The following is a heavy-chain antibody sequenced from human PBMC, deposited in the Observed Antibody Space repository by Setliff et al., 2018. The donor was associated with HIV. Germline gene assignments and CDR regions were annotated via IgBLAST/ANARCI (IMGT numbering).Heavy chain of an antibody. CDR3: ARVSSTYWYSIFRNYYYHMDV. CDR1: GGSFSDNY. D-gene: IGHD2-8*02. CDR2: INHRGRT. J-gene: IGHJ6*03. V-gene: IGHV4-34*01. Sequence: SETLSLTCAVYGGSFSDNYWSGIRQSPGKGLEWIGEINHRGRTKYNPSLKSRVTISVDTSKNQFSLKMSSVTAADTAVYYCARVSSTYWYSIFRNYYYHMDVWGKGTTVTVSS.